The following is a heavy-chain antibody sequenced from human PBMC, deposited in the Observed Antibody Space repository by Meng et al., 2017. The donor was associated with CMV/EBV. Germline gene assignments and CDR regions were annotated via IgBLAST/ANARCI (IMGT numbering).Heavy chain of an antibody. V-gene: IGHV4-4*02. CDR3: ASEVGATTAFDY. CDR2: IYHSGST. CDR1: GGSISSSNW. D-gene: IGHD1-26*01. J-gene: IGHJ4*02. Sequence: CPVSGGSISSSNWWSWVRQPPGKGLEWIGEIYHSGSTNYNPSLKSRVTISVDKSKNQFSLKLSSVTAADTAVYYCASEVGATTAFDYWGQGTLVTVSS.